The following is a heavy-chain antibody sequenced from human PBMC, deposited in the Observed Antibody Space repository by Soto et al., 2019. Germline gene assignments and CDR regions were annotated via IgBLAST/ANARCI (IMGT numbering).Heavy chain of an antibody. J-gene: IGHJ4*02. V-gene: IGHV3-66*01. CDR1: GFTVSSNY. D-gene: IGHD3-16*01. CDR3: VGKSAVPYFDK. CDR2: IYSGGST. Sequence: PGGSLRLSCAASGFTVSSNYMSWVRQAPGKGLEWVSVIYSGGSTYYADSVKGRFTISRDNSKNTLYLQMNSLRAEDTAVYYCVGKSAVPYFDKWGQEPLLTASS.